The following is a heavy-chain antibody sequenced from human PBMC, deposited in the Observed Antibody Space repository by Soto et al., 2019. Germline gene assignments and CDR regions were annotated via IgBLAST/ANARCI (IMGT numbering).Heavy chain of an antibody. Sequence: GGSLTVSCAAAGFNFSSSGMGWVGQDTVKGLEWVSDIIDSGGSTYYADSVKGRFTISRDNSKSTLYLQMNSLRAEDTSLYYCAKGRSYYYYYGVDVWGQGTTVTVS. V-gene: IGHV3-23*01. CDR3: AKGRSYYYYYGVDV. CDR1: GFNFSSSG. J-gene: IGHJ6*02. CDR2: IIDSGGST.